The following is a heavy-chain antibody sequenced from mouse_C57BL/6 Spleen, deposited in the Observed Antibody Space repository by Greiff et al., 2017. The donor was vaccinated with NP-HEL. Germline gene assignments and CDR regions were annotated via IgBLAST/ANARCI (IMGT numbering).Heavy chain of an antibody. Sequence: QVQLQQSGAELVKPGASVKISCKASGYAFSSYWMNWVKQRPGKGLEWIGQIYPGDGDTNYNGKFKGKATLTADKSSSTAYMQLSSLTSEDSAVYFCARSYYSIHYAMDYWGQGTSVTVSS. CDR2: IYPGDGDT. J-gene: IGHJ4*01. CDR1: GYAFSSYW. V-gene: IGHV1-80*01. CDR3: ARSYYSIHYAMDY. D-gene: IGHD2-5*01.